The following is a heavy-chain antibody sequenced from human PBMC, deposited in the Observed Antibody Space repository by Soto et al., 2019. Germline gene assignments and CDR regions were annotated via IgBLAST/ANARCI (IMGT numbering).Heavy chain of an antibody. Sequence: ASVKVSCKASGYTFTGYYMHWVRQAPGQGLEWMGWINTQAGGTSYAQRFQGRVTMTRNTSMNTAYMELSRLRSDDTAVYYCARYHGNSWPRNFDYWGQGSLVTVSS. CDR2: INTQAGGT. CDR1: GYTFTGYY. D-gene: IGHD6-13*01. CDR3: ARYHGNSWPRNFDY. J-gene: IGHJ4*02. V-gene: IGHV1-2*02.